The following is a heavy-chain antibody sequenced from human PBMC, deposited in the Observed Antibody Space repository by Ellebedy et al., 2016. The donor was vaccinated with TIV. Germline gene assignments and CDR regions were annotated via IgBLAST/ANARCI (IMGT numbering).Heavy chain of an antibody. CDR2: INHSGST. J-gene: IGHJ5*02. D-gene: IGHD3-22*01. CDR1: GGSFSGYY. Sequence: MPSETLSLTCAVYGGSFSGYYWSWIRQPPGKGLEWIGEINHSGSTHYNPSLKSLVTISVDTSKNQFSLKLSSVTAADTAVYYCARQYYYDSSGYYYEIPWFDPWGQGTLVTVSS. V-gene: IGHV4-34*01. CDR3: ARQYYYDSSGYYYEIPWFDP.